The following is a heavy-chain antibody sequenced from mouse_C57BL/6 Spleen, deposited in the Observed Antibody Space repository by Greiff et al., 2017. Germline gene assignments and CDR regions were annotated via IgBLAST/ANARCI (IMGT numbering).Heavy chain of an antibody. CDR3: ARYYYGSSPLYYFDY. V-gene: IGHV1-64*01. J-gene: IGHJ2*01. CDR1: GYTFTSYW. CDR2: IHPNSGST. D-gene: IGHD1-1*01. Sequence: QVQLKQPGAELVKPGASVKLSCKASGYTFTSYWMHWVKQRPGQGLEWIGMIHPNSGSTNYNEKFKSKATLTVDKSSSTAYMQLSSLTSEDSAVYYCARYYYGSSPLYYFDYWGQGTTLTVSS.